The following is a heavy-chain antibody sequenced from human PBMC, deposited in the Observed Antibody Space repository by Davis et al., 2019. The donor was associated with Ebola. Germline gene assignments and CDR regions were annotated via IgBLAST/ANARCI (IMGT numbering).Heavy chain of an antibody. CDR2: INPYNGGT. J-gene: IGHJ4*02. Sequence: ASVKVSCKASGYTFTGYYMHWVRRAPGQGLEWMGRINPYNGGTNYAQKLQGRVTMTTDTSTTTAYMELRSLRSDDTAVYYCARDGGCSYNVDFWGQGTLVTVSS. V-gene: IGHV1-2*06. D-gene: IGHD5-18*01. CDR1: GYTFTGYY. CDR3: ARDGGCSYNVDF.